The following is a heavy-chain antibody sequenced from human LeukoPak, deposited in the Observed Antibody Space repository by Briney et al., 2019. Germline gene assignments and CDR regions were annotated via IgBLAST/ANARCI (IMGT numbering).Heavy chain of an antibody. CDR3: AKSDCGSDGCKLYNY. V-gene: IGHV3-23*01. Sequence: PGGSLRLSCAASGFTFRNFAMAWVRQAPGKGLEWVSSITDTGDATGYTESVKGRFTISRDSSKGTVWLQMNSLRAEDTAIYYCAKSDCGSDGCKLYNYWAQGTQVTVSS. CDR1: GFTFRNFA. J-gene: IGHJ4*02. D-gene: IGHD2-21*01. CDR2: ITDTGDAT.